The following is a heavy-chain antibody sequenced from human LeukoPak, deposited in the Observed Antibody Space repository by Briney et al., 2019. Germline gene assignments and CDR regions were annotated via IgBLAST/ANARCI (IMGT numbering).Heavy chain of an antibody. CDR2: ISGSGGST. J-gene: IGHJ6*03. V-gene: IGHV3-23*01. Sequence: GGSLRLSCAASGFTFSGYAMSWVRQAPGKGLEWVSAISGSGGSTHYADSVKGRFTISRDNSKNTLYLQMNSLRAEDTAVYYCARDFRVVILYYMDVWGKGTTVTVSS. CDR1: GFTFSGYA. D-gene: IGHD2-21*01. CDR3: ARDFRVVILYYMDV.